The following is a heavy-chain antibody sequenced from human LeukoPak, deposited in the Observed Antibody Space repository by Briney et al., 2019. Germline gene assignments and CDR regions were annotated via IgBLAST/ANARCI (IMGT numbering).Heavy chain of an antibody. CDR1: GGTFSSYA. Sequence: ASVKVSCKASGGTFSSYAISWVRQAPGQGLEWMGRIIPILGIANYAQKFQGRVTITADKSTSTAYMELSSLRSEDTAVYYCARDYSSGHPGDYWGQGTLVTVSS. V-gene: IGHV1-69*04. CDR2: IIPILGIA. D-gene: IGHD3-22*01. J-gene: IGHJ4*02. CDR3: ARDYSSGHPGDY.